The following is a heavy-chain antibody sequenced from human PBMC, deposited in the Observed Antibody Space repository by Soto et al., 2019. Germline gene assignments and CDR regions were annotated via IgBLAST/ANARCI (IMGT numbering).Heavy chain of an antibody. CDR2: ISGSGGST. D-gene: IGHD4-17*01. J-gene: IGHJ6*03. V-gene: IGHV3-23*01. CDR1: GFTFSSYA. Sequence: EVQLLESGGGLVQPGGSLRLSCAASGFTFSSYAMSWVRQAPGKGLEWVSAISGSGGSTYYADSVKGRFTISRDNSKNTLYLQMNSLRAEDTAVYYCAKDPRNYGAQRPSGYYYYMYVWGKGTTVTVSS. CDR3: AKDPRNYGAQRPSGYYYYMYV.